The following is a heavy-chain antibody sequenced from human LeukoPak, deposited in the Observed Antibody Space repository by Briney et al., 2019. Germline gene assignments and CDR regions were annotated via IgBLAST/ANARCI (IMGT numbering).Heavy chain of an antibody. CDR1: GGSFSGYY. V-gene: IGHV4-34*01. Sequence: PSETLSLTCAVYGGSFSGYYWSWIRQPPGKGLEWIGEINHSGSTNYNPSLKSRVTISVDTSKNQFSLKLSSVTAADTAVYYCAREYSSGWYPRYYYMDVWGKGTTVTVSS. D-gene: IGHD6-19*01. CDR3: AREYSSGWYPRYYYMDV. CDR2: INHSGST. J-gene: IGHJ6*03.